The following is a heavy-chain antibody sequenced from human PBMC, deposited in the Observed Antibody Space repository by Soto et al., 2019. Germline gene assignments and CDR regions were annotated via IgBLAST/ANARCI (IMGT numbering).Heavy chain of an antibody. V-gene: IGHV1-18*01. J-gene: IGHJ4*02. CDR1: GDTITNYG. CDR2: ISFYNGNT. D-gene: IGHD6-19*01. Sequence: QVQLVQSGGEVRKPGASVKVSCKASGDTITNYGISWVRQAPGQGLEWMGWISFYNGNTKYAQNLQGRVTLTTDTSTSTVYMELRSLRSDDTAVYYCASADSIAVAGKESWGQGTLVTVSS. CDR3: ASADSIAVAGKES.